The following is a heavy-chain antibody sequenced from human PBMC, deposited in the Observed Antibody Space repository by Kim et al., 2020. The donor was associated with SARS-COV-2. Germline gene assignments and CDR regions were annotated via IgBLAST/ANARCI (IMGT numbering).Heavy chain of an antibody. Sequence: SETLSLTCAVYGGSFSGYYWSWIRQPPGKGLEWIGEINHSGSTNYNPSLKSRVTILVDKSKNQFSLKLSSVPAADTAVFYCCRGVRELRYFDWPLNYYYG. CDR2: INHSGST. D-gene: IGHD3-9*01. J-gene: IGHJ6*01. V-gene: IGHV4-34*01. CDR3: CRGVRELRYFDWPLNYYYG. CDR1: GGSFSGYY.